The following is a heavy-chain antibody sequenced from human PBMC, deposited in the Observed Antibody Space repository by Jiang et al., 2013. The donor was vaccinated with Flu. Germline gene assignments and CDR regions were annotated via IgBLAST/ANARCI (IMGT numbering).Heavy chain of an antibody. CDR2: KWYN. J-gene: IGHJ5*02. V-gene: IGHV6-1*01. D-gene: IGHD1-7*01. CDR3: ARDFPNWNYGMMSWFDP. Sequence: KWYNDYAVSVKSRITINPDTSKNQFSLQLNSVTPEDTAVYYCARDFPNWNYGMMSWFDPWGQGTLVTVSS.